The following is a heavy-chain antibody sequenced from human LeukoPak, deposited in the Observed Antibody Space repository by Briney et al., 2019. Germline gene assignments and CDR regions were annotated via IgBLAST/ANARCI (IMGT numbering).Heavy chain of an antibody. CDR1: GFTFSSYT. D-gene: IGHD6-13*01. J-gene: IGHJ4*02. Sequence: PGGSLRLSCAASGFTFSSYTMHWVRQAPGKGLEWVAVISYDGSNEYYADSVKGRFTISRGNSKNTLYLQMNSLRAEDTAVYYCARGPYSSSWHDYWGQGTLVTVSS. CDR3: ARGPYSSSWHDY. V-gene: IGHV3-30-3*01. CDR2: ISYDGSNE.